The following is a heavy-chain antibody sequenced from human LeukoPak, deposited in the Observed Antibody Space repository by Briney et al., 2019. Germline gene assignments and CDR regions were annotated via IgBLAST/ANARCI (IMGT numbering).Heavy chain of an antibody. D-gene: IGHD1-26*01. Sequence: SETLSLTCNVSGDSISSDYWSLIRQPPGKGLEWIGHIYYSGSTNYNPSLKSRVTISVDTSKNQFSLKLSSVTAADTAVYYCARGRIWTVGAAFDIWGQGTMVTVSS. V-gene: IGHV4-59*12. CDR1: GDSISSDY. CDR2: IYYSGST. CDR3: ARGRIWTVGAAFDI. J-gene: IGHJ3*02.